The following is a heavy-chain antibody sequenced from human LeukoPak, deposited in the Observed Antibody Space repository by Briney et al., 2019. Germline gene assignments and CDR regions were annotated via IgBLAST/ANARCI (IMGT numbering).Heavy chain of an antibody. CDR3: ASQRGRGYSSTSY. CDR1: GGSFSGYY. Sequence: SETLSLTCAVYGGSFSGYYWSWIRQPPGKGLEWIGEINHSGSTNYNPSLKSRVTISVDTSKNQFSLKLRSVTAADPAVYYCASQRGRGYSSTSYWGQGTLVTVSS. V-gene: IGHV4-34*01. CDR2: INHSGST. D-gene: IGHD5-12*01. J-gene: IGHJ4*02.